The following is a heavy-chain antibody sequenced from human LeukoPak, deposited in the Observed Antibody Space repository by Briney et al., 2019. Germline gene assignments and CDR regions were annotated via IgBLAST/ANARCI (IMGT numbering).Heavy chain of an antibody. J-gene: IGHJ4*02. D-gene: IGHD6-19*01. Sequence: GASVKVSCKASGYTFTSYAMNWVRQAPGQGLEWMGWINTNTGNPTYAQGFTGRFVFSLDTSVSTAYLQISSLKAEDTAVYYCARDGLRQWLAPIDYWGQGTLVTVSS. V-gene: IGHV7-4-1*02. CDR1: GYTFTSYA. CDR3: ARDGLRQWLAPIDY. CDR2: INTNTGNP.